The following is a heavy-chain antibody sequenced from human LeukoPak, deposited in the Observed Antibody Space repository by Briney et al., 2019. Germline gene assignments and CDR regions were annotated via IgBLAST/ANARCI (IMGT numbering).Heavy chain of an antibody. CDR3: TTDPASYYDSSGYYSVSY. Sequence: PGGSLRLSRAASGFTFSNAWMSWVRQAPGKGLEWVGRIKSKTDGGTTDYAAPVKGRFTISRDDSKNTLYLQMNSLKTEDTAVYYCTTDPASYYDSSGYYSVSYWGEETLVSVSS. J-gene: IGHJ4*02. CDR1: GFTFSNAW. CDR2: IKSKTDGGTT. V-gene: IGHV3-15*01. D-gene: IGHD3-22*01.